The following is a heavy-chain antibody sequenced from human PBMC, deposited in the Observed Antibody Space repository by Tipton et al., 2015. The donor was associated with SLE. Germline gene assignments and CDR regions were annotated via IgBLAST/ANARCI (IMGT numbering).Heavy chain of an antibody. D-gene: IGHD1-26*01. V-gene: IGHV4-59*01. Sequence: TLSLTCTVSGDSISTYYWSWIRQPPGKGLEWIGYIYYSGSTNYNPSLTSRVTISVDTSKNQFSLKLSSVTAADTAVYYCARGTLTGSYGRWGQGTLVTVSS. CDR3: ARGTLTGSYGR. J-gene: IGHJ4*02. CDR2: IYYSGST. CDR1: GDSISTYY.